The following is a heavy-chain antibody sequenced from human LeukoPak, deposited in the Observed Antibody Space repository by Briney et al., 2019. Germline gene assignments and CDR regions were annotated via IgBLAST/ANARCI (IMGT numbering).Heavy chain of an antibody. CDR2: ISGSGGST. CDR1: GFTFSSYA. CDR3: AKTITAMVKCYYGMDV. Sequence: GGSLRLSCAASGFTFSSYAMSWVRQAPGKGLEWVSAISGSGGSTCYADSVKGRFTISRDNSKNTLYLQMNSLRAEDTAVYYCAKTITAMVKCYYGMDVWGKGTTVTVSS. J-gene: IGHJ6*04. D-gene: IGHD5-18*01. V-gene: IGHV3-23*01.